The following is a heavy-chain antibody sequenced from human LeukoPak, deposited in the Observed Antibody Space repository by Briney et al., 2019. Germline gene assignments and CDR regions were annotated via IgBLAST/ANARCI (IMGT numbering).Heavy chain of an antibody. V-gene: IGHV4-34*01. Sequence: PSETLSLTCAVYGGSFSGYYWSWIRQPPGKGLDGIGEINHSGSTNYNPSLKSRVTISADTSKNQFSLKLSSVTAADTAVYYCARGRLYCSSTSCFYYYYYYMDVWGKGTTVTVSS. D-gene: IGHD2-2*01. CDR2: INHSGST. J-gene: IGHJ6*03. CDR1: GGSFSGYY. CDR3: ARGRLYCSSTSCFYYYYYYMDV.